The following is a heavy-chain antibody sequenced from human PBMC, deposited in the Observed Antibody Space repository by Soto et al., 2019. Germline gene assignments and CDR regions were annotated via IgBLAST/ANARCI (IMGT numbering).Heavy chain of an antibody. CDR2: IIPIFGTA. CDR1: GGTFSSYA. Sequence: QAQLVQSGAEVKKPGSSVKVSCKASGGTFSSYAISWVRQAPGQGLEWMGGIIPIFGTANYAQKFQGRVTITADESTSTAYMELSSLRSEDTAVYYCARDTPVVVVAEEYYYYGMDVWGQGTTVTVSS. V-gene: IGHV1-69*12. CDR3: ARDTPVVVVAEEYYYYGMDV. D-gene: IGHD2-15*01. J-gene: IGHJ6*02.